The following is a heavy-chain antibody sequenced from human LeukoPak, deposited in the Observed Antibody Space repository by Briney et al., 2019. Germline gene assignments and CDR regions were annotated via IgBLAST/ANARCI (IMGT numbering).Heavy chain of an antibody. D-gene: IGHD3-3*01. CDR2: IVVGSGNT. CDR3: AAVSDFWSGYYGSGNWFDP. J-gene: IGHJ5*02. V-gene: IGHV1-58*02. CDR1: GFTFTSSA. Sequence: SVKVSCKASGFTFTSSAMQWVRQARGQRLEWIGWIVVGSGNTNYAQKFQERVTITRDMSTSTAYMELSSLRSEDTAVYYCAAVSDFWSGYYGSGNWFDPWGQGTLVTVSS.